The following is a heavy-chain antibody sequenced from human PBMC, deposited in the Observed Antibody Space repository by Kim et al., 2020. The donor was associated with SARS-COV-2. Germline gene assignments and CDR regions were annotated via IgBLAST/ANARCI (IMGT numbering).Heavy chain of an antibody. CDR2: IYYSGST. J-gene: IGHJ6*02. CDR1: GGSISSSSYY. D-gene: IGHD1-26*01. CDR3: ARVREDHRYSYYYGMDV. V-gene: IGHV4-39*01. Sequence: SETLSLTCTVSGGSISSSSYYWGWIRQPPGKGLEWIGSIYYSGSTYYNPSLKSRVTISVDTSKNQFSLKLSSVTAADTAVYYCARVREDHRYSYYYGMDVWGQGTTVTVSS.